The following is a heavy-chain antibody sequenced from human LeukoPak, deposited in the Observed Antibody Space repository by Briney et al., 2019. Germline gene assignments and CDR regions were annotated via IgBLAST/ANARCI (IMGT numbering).Heavy chain of an antibody. CDR2: IYPGDSDT. Sequence: GESLKISCKVSGYPFTSYWIGWVRQLPGQGLEWMGIIYPGDSDTRYSPSFQGQVAISADKSISTAYLQWSSLKASDTAMYYCARAYCSGGRCPEYFQHWGQGTLVTVSS. CDR3: ARAYCSGGRCPEYFQH. J-gene: IGHJ1*01. V-gene: IGHV5-51*01. D-gene: IGHD2-15*01. CDR1: GYPFTSYW.